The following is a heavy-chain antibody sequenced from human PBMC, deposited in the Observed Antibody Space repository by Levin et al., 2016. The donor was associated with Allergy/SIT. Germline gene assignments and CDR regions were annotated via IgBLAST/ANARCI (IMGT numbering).Heavy chain of an antibody. V-gene: IGHV1-18*01. Sequence: WVRQAPGQGLEWMGWISAYNGNTNYAQKLQGRVTMTTDTSTSTAYMELRSLRSDDTAVYYCAREGATYFGVVIFESGAYYGMDVWGQGTTVTVSS. CDR2: ISAYNGNT. D-gene: IGHD3-3*01. J-gene: IGHJ6*02. CDR3: AREGATYFGVVIFESGAYYGMDV.